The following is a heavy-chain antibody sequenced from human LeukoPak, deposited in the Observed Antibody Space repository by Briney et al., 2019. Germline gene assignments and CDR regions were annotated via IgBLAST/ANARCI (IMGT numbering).Heavy chain of an antibody. V-gene: IGHV4-34*01. Sequence: SETLSLTCAVYGGSFSGSYWSWIRQRPGKGLDWIGEINHSGSTNYNPSLKSRVTISVDTSKNQFSLKLSSVTAADTAVYYCAREAPGYSYGHFDYWGQGTLVTVSS. J-gene: IGHJ4*02. CDR2: INHSGST. D-gene: IGHD5-18*01. CDR3: AREAPGYSYGHFDY. CDR1: GGSFSGSY.